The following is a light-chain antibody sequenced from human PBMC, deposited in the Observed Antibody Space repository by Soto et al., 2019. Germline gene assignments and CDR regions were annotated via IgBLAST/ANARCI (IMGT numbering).Light chain of an antibody. Sequence: DIQMTQSPSTLSASVGDRVTITCRASQSINIWLAWYQQKPGKAPKLLIYKASSLESGVPSRFSGSGSGTEFTLTISSLKPDDFATYYCQQYNDYSLWTFGQGTKVEIK. CDR2: KAS. CDR1: QSINIW. V-gene: IGKV1-5*03. CDR3: QQYNDYSLWT. J-gene: IGKJ1*01.